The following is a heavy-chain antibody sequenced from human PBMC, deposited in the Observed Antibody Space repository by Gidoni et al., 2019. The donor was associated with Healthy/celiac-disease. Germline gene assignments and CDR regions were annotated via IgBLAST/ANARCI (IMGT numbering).Heavy chain of an antibody. J-gene: IGHJ6*02. CDR3: ARVPVVRGYSSPRGGMDV. V-gene: IGHV4-4*07. Sequence: QVQLPESGPGLVKPSETLSLTCTVSGGSISSYSRSWIRQPAGQGLEWIGRIYTSGSTNYNPSLKSRVTMSVDTSKNQFSLKLSSVTAADTAVYYCARVPVVRGYSSPRGGMDVWGQGTTVTVSS. CDR2: IYTSGST. CDR1: GGSISSYS. D-gene: IGHD5-12*01.